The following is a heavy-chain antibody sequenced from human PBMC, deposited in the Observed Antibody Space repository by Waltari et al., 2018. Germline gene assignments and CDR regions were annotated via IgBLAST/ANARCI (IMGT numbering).Heavy chain of an antibody. CDR3: TRTRYCSTTSCQVDWFDP. V-gene: IGHV3-74*01. D-gene: IGHD2-2*01. Sequence: QAPGKGLVWVSRIKGDGGSTSYADSVKGRFTISRDNANNTLYLQMNSLRAEDTAVYYCTRTRYCSTTSCQVDWFDPWGQGTLVTVSS. CDR2: IKGDGGST. J-gene: IGHJ5*02.